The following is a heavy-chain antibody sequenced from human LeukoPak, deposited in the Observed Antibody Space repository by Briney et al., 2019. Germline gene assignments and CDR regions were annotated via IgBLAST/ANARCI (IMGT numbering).Heavy chain of an antibody. J-gene: IGHJ4*02. Sequence: GGSLRLSCAASGFTFSSYAMSWVRQAPGKGLEWVSAISGSGGSTYYADSVKGRFTISRDNSKNTLYLQMNSLRAEDTAVYYCAKELNDYYDSSGYGDYWGQGTLVTVSS. V-gene: IGHV3-23*01. CDR1: GFTFSSYA. D-gene: IGHD3-22*01. CDR3: AKELNDYYDSSGYGDY. CDR2: ISGSGGST.